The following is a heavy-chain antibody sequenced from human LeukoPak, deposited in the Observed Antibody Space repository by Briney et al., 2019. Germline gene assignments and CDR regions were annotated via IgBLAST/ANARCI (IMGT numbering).Heavy chain of an antibody. V-gene: IGHV4-4*02. CDR3: AKAQVRVAGLWS. J-gene: IGHJ5*02. D-gene: IGHD6-19*01. Sequence: SGTLSLTCAVSGGSISSSNWWIWVRQPPGKGLEWIGEIYHSGSTNYNPSLKSRVTISLDNSKNQFSLSLNSVTAADTAVYYCAKAQVRVAGLWSWGQGTLVTVFS. CDR1: GGSISSSNW. CDR2: IYHSGST.